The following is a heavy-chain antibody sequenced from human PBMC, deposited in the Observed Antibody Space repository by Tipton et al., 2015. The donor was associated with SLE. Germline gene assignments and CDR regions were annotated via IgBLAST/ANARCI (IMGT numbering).Heavy chain of an antibody. Sequence: TLSLTCTVSGGSISSSSYYWGWIRQPPGKGLEWIGNIYYSGSTNYNPSLKSRVTISADKSISTAYLQWSSLKASDTAMYYCARHKSGYDYWGQGTLVTVSS. CDR1: GGSISSSSYY. V-gene: IGHV4-61*05. J-gene: IGHJ4*02. CDR2: IYYSGST. D-gene: IGHD5-12*01. CDR3: ARHKSGYDY.